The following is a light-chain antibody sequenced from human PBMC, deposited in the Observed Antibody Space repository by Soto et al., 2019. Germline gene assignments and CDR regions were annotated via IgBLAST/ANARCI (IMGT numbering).Light chain of an antibody. CDR3: QQYTNWPPWT. Sequence: EIVMTQSPATLSVSPGERATLSCRASHSVSSNLAWYHQKPGQAPRLLIYGASTRATGIPARFSGSGSGTEFTLTISSLQSEDFAVYYCQQYTNWPPWTFGQGTKVEIK. CDR1: HSVSSN. CDR2: GAS. J-gene: IGKJ1*01. V-gene: IGKV3-15*01.